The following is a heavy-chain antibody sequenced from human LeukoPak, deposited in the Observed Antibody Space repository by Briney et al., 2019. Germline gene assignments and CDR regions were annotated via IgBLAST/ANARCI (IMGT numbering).Heavy chain of an antibody. D-gene: IGHD6-19*01. J-gene: IGHJ4*02. CDR2: IDDDGSAT. Sequence: GGSLRLSCEASGFIVSSYWMHWVRQAPGKGLVWVSRIDDDGSATAYADSVKGRFIISRDDAKNTVYLQMSSLRAEDTAMYYCIRSGGWPGFWGQGTLVTVSS. V-gene: IGHV3-74*01. CDR3: IRSGGWPGF. CDR1: GFIVSSYW.